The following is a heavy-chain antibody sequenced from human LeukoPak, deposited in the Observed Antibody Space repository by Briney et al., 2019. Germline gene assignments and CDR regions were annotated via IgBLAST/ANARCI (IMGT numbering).Heavy chain of an antibody. CDR3: ARAIVVVPAAIANYYYYMDV. V-gene: IGHV4-30-4*08. Sequence: SETLSLTCTVSGGSISSGDYYWSWIRQPPGKGLEWIGYIYYSGSTYYNPSLKSRVTISVDTSKNQFSLKLSSVTAADTAVYYCARAIVVVPAAIANYYYYMDVWGKGTTVTVSS. CDR1: GGSISSGDYY. J-gene: IGHJ6*03. D-gene: IGHD2-2*01. CDR2: IYYSGST.